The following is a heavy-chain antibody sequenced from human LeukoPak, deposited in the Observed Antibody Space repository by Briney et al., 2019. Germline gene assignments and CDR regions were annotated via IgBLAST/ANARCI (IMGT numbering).Heavy chain of an antibody. J-gene: IGHJ4*02. D-gene: IGHD4-17*01. Sequence: GGSLRLSCAASGFTFNNYGMHWVRQAPGKGLEWVAFISYDGSNEYYVDSVKGRFTISRDNSKNTLYLQMNSLRAEDTAVFYCANIGVGRTTATLPAPTDYWGQGTLVTVSS. CDR1: GFTFNNYG. CDR2: ISYDGSNE. V-gene: IGHV3-30*18. CDR3: ANIGVGRTTATLPAPTDY.